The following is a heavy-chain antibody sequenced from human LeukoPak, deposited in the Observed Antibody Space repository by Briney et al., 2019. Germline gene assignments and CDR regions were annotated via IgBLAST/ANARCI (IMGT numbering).Heavy chain of an antibody. CDR3: ARDPAVTYGSGDYYYYMDV. CDR2: IYYSGNT. D-gene: IGHD3-10*01. CDR1: GGSIRSTTYY. J-gene: IGHJ6*03. Sequence: PSETLSLTCTVSGGSIRSTTYYWGWIRQPPGKGLEWIGSIYYSGNTYHSPSLMSRVTISVDTSKNQFSLQLISVTPEDTAVYYCARDPAVTYGSGDYYYYMDVWGNGTRVTVSS. V-gene: IGHV4-39*07.